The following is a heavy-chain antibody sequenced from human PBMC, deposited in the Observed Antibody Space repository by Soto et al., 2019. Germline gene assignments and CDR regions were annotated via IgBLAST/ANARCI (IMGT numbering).Heavy chain of an antibody. V-gene: IGHV5-51*01. CDR3: VRHISNIRYYNYAMDV. Sequence: PVAAVPSSDERCGGTVSGYWCGWDRQLPGKGLEWMGIMYPGDSDTRYSPSFQGHVTITVDKSTSTAYLQWNTLKASDTAMYYCVRHISNIRYYNYAMDVLGQGTTVTVSS. CDR2: MYPGDSDT. J-gene: IGHJ6*02. CDR1: GGTVSGYW. D-gene: IGHD4-4*01.